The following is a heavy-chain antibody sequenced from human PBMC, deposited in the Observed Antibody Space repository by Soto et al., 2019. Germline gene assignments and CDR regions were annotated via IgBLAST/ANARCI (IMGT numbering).Heavy chain of an antibody. CDR3: ARIRRVTMVRGDYYYGMDV. J-gene: IGHJ6*02. V-gene: IGHV2-26*01. D-gene: IGHD3-10*01. Sequence: QVTLKESGPVLVKPTETLTLTCTVSGFSLSNARMGVSWIRQPPGKALEWLAHIFSNDEKSYSTSLKSRLTISKDTSKSQVVLTMTNMDPVDTATYYCARIRRVTMVRGDYYYGMDVWGQGTTVTVSS. CDR2: IFSNDEK. CDR1: GFSLSNARMG.